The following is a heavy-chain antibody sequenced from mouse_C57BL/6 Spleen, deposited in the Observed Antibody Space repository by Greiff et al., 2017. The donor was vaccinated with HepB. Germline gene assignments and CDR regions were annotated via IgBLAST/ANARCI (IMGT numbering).Heavy chain of an antibody. CDR3: ARTGSSGYFDY. D-gene: IGHD1-1*01. J-gene: IGHJ2*01. V-gene: IGHV1-82*01. CDR2: IYPGDGDT. Sequence: VQLQESGPELVKPGASVKISCKASGYAFSSSWMNWVKQRPGKGLEWIGRIYPGDGDTNYNGKFKGKATLTADKSSSTAYMQRSSLTSEDSAVYFCARTGSSGYFDYWGQGTTLTVSS. CDR1: GYAFSSSW.